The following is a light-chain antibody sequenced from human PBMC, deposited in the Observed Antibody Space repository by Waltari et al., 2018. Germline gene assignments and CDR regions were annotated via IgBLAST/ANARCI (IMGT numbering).Light chain of an antibody. CDR2: WAS. Sequence: DIVMTQSPDSVAVSLGERATIHCRSSQNILSSSDNKNYLVWYQQKPGQPPKLLISWASTRESGVPDRFSGSGSGTDFTLPISSLQAEDVAVYYCQQCYHLPSFGGGTRVEIK. J-gene: IGKJ4*01. V-gene: IGKV4-1*01. CDR1: QNILSSSDNKNY. CDR3: QQCYHLPS.